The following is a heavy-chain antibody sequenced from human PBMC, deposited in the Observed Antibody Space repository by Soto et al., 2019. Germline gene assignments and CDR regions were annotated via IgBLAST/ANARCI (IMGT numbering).Heavy chain of an antibody. CDR2: ISYDGSNK. CDR1: GFTFSSYG. CDR3: AKPGPYSSGWDFDY. V-gene: IGHV3-30*18. J-gene: IGHJ4*02. Sequence: QVQLVESGGGVVQPGRSLRLSCAASGFTFSSYGMHWVRQAPGKGLEWVAVISYDGSNKYYADSVKGRFTISRHNSKNTLYLQMNSLRAEDTAVYYCAKPGPYSSGWDFDYWGQGTLVTVSS. D-gene: IGHD6-19*01.